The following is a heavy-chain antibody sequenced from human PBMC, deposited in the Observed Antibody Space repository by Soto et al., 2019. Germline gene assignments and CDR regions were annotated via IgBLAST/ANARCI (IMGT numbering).Heavy chain of an antibody. CDR3: AKGDKTSICIDY. D-gene: IGHD2-21*01. CDR2: ISGSDGST. J-gene: IGHJ4*02. Sequence: EVQLLESGGGLVQPGGSLRLSCAASGFTFSSYAMSWVRQAPGKGLEWVSVISGSDGSTYYADSVKGRFTISRDNSKNMLYLQMNNMRAEDTAVYYCAKGDKTSICIDYWGRGTLVTVSS. V-gene: IGHV3-23*01. CDR1: GFTFSSYA.